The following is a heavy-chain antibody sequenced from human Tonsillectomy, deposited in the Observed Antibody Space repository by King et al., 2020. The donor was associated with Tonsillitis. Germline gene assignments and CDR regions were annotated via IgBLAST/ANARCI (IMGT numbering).Heavy chain of an antibody. D-gene: IGHD3-9*01. V-gene: IGHV3-7*01. J-gene: IGHJ4*02. Sequence: VQLVESGGGLDQPGGSLRLSCAASGFTFNSYWMNWFRQAPGKGLEWVANIKEDGSETYYVGAVRGRFTISRDNANNSLSLQMNSLRAEDTAVYYCVRGTTIPGTDYWGQGTLVIVSS. CDR3: VRGTTIPGTDY. CDR2: IKEDGSET. CDR1: GFTFNSYW.